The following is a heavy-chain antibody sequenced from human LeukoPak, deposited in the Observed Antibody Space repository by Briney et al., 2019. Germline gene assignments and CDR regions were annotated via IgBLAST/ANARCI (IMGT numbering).Heavy chain of an antibody. V-gene: IGHV1-24*01. CDR2: FDPEDGET. J-gene: IGHJ5*02. CDR3: ASNLVGAKWFDP. CDR1: GYTFTGYY. D-gene: IGHD1-26*01. Sequence: ASVKVSCKASGYTFTGYYMHWVRQAPGKGLEWMGGFDPEDGETIYAQKFQGRVTMTEDTSTDTAYMELSSLRSEDTAVYYCASNLVGAKWFDPWGQGTLVTVSS.